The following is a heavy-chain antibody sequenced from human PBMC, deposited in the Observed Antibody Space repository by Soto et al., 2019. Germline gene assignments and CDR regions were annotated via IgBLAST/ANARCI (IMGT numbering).Heavy chain of an antibody. CDR2: IKQDGSEK. J-gene: IGHJ6*02. V-gene: IGHV3-7*05. CDR1: GFTFSSYW. D-gene: IGHD4-17*01. Sequence: GGSLRLSCAASGFTFSSYWMSWVRQAPGKGLEWVANIKQDGSEKYYVDSVKGRFTISRDNAKNSLYLQMNSLRAEDTAVYYCARDHYGDYHYYYGMDVWGQGTTVTVSS. CDR3: ARDHYGDYHYYYGMDV.